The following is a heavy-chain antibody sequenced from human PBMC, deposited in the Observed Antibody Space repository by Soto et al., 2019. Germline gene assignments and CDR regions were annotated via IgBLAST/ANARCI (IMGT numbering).Heavy chain of an antibody. V-gene: IGHV4-61*01. J-gene: IGHJ6*02. CDR3: ARDPRMDSYGPSGMDV. D-gene: IGHD5-18*01. CDR1: GGSVSSGSYY. Sequence: SETLSLTCTVSGGSVSSGSYYWSWIRQPPGKGLEWIGYIYYSGSTNYNPSLKSRVTILVDTSKNQFSLKLSSVTAADTAVYYCARDPRMDSYGPSGMDVWGQGTTVTVSS. CDR2: IYYSGST.